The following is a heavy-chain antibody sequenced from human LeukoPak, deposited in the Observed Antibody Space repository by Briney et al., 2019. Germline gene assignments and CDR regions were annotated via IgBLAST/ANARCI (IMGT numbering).Heavy chain of an antibody. V-gene: IGHV4-59*01. CDR1: GGSIGSYY. CDR2: IYYSGST. J-gene: IGHJ4*02. D-gene: IGHD4-17*01. CDR3: ARGSPTVSFDY. Sequence: SETLSLTCTVSGGSIGSYYWSWIRQPPGQGLEWIGYIYYSGSTNYNPSLKSRVIISVDTSKNQFSLKLSSVTAADTAVYYCARGSPTVSFDYWGQGTLVTVSS.